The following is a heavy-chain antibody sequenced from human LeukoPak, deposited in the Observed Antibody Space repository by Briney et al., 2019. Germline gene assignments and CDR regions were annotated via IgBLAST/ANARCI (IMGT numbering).Heavy chain of an antibody. V-gene: IGHV3-7*03. CDR3: ATSTAAAGTD. CDR2: IKQDGSEK. D-gene: IGHD6-13*01. J-gene: IGHJ4*02. CDR1: GFTFSNLW. Sequence: PGGSLRLSCAASGFTFSNLWMSWVRQAPGKGLKWVANIKQDGSEKYYVDSVKGRFTICRDNAQNSLYLQMNSLRAEDTAIYYCATSTAAAGTDWGQGTLVTVSS.